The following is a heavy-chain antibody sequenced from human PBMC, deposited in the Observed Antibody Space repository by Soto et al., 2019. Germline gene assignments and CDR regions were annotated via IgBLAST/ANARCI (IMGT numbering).Heavy chain of an antibody. D-gene: IGHD5-12*01. V-gene: IGHV3-30*18. J-gene: IGHJ4*02. CDR1: GSTFSSYG. CDR2: ISYDGSNK. Sequence: QVQLVESGGGVVQPGRSLRLSCAASGSTFSSYGMHWVRQAPGKGLEWVAVISYDGSNKYYADSVKGRFTISRDNSKNTLYLQMNSLRAEDTAVYYCAKSRDGYKSAFDYWGQGTLVTVSS. CDR3: AKSRDGYKSAFDY.